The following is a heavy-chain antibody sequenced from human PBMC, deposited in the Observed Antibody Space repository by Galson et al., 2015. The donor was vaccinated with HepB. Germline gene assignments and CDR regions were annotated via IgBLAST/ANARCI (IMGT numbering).Heavy chain of an antibody. J-gene: IGHJ4*02. CDR2: IVSSGSVI. CDR1: GFTIGPYS. Sequence: SLRLSCAASGFTIGPYSMSWVRQAPGEGLEWISYIVSSGSVIYYADSVKGRFTMSRDNAKNSLYLQMTSLRADDTAVYYCARGYLDTSGYTTFDFWGPGTLVTVSS. CDR3: ARGYLDTSGYTTFDF. V-gene: IGHV3-48*04. D-gene: IGHD5-12*01.